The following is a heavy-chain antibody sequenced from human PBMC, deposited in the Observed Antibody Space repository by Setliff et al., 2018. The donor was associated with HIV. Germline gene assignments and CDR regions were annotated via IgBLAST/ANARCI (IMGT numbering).Heavy chain of an antibody. CDR2: ISGSGEST. J-gene: IGHJ4*02. Sequence: GGSLRLSCTASGFTFSGYAMSWVRQAPGKGLEWVSSISGSGESTQYADSVKGRFAISRDSSRNTLYLQMNSLKTEDTAVYYCTTDLGGSYHGWNYWGQGTLVTVSS. CDR3: TTDLGGSYHGWNY. D-gene: IGHD1-26*01. V-gene: IGHV3-23*01. CDR1: GFTFSGYA.